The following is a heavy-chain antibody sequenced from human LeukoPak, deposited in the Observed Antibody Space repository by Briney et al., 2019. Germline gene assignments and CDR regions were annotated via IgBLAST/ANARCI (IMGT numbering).Heavy chain of an antibody. CDR2: VRGSGGSA. CDR3: AKSYYDTSGYPLRPCMDV. Sequence: PGGSLRLSCAASGFSFTTYAINWVRQAPGKGLEWVSVVRGSGGSAYYADSVKGQFTISRDSSKSTLYLQMNSLRAEDTAVYYCAKSYYDTSGYPLRPCMDVWGKGTTVTVSS. CDR1: GFSFTTYA. J-gene: IGHJ6*03. D-gene: IGHD3-22*01. V-gene: IGHV3-23*01.